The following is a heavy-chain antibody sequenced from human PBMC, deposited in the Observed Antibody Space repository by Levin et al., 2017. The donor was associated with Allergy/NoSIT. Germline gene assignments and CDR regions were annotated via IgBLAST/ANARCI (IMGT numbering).Heavy chain of an antibody. D-gene: IGHD2-2*02. CDR3: AKYEIPSQNNDY. CDR2: ISGSGGST. J-gene: IGHJ4*02. CDR1: GFTFSSYA. V-gene: IGHV3-23*01. Sequence: GGSLRLSCAASGFTFSSYAMSWVRQAPGKGLEWVSAISGSGGSTYYADSVKGRFTISRDNSKNTLYLQMNSLRAEETAVYYCAKYEIPSQNNDYWGQGTLVTVSS.